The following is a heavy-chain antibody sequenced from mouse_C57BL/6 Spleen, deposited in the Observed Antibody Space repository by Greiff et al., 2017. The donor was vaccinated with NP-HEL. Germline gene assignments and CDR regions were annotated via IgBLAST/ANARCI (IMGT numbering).Heavy chain of an antibody. CDR2: IWSGGST. J-gene: IGHJ1*03. CDR3: ARNKLLRGYFDV. D-gene: IGHD1-1*01. CDR1: GFSLTSYG. V-gene: IGHV2-2*01. Sequence: QVQLNESGPGLVQPSQSLSITCTVSGFSLTSYGVHWVRQSPGKGLEWLGVIWSGGSTDYNAAFISRLSISKDNSKSQVFFKMNSLQADDTAIYYCARNKLLRGYFDVWGTGTTVTVSS.